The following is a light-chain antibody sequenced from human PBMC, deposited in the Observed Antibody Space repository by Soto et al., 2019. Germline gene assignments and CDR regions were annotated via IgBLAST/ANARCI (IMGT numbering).Light chain of an antibody. J-gene: IGLJ3*02. CDR2: SNN. CDR1: SSNFGGNT. CDR3: AAWDDSLNGLV. V-gene: IGLV1-44*01. Sequence: QSVLTQPPSASGTPGQRVIISCSGSSSNFGGNTANWYQQFPGTAPKVLIYSNNQRPSGVPDRFSGSKSGTSASLAISGLQSEDEADYYCAAWDDSLNGLVFGGGTKVTVL.